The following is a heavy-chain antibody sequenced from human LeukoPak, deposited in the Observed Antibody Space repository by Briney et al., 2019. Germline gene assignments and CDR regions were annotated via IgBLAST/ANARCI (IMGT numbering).Heavy chain of an antibody. J-gene: IGHJ5*02. CDR1: GYSISSGYY. D-gene: IGHD6-19*01. Sequence: PSETLSLTCTVSGYSISSGYYWGWIRQPPGKGLEWIGSIYHSGSTYYNPSLKSRVTISVDTSKNQFSLKLSSVTAADTAVYYCARHWVVAGTRDNWFDPWGQGTLVTVSS. V-gene: IGHV4-38-2*02. CDR3: ARHWVVAGTRDNWFDP. CDR2: IYHSGST.